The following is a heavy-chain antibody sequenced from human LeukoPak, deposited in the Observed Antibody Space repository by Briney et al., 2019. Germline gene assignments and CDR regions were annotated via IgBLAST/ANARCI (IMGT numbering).Heavy chain of an antibody. CDR1: GGSFSGYY. CDR2: INHSGST. Sequence: NPSETLSLTCAVYGGSFSGYYWSWIRQPPGKGLEWIGEINHSGSTNYNPSLKSRVTISVDTSKNQFSLNLSSVTAADTAVYYCARGERGYLDYWGQGTLVTVSS. V-gene: IGHV4-34*01. CDR3: ARGERGYLDY. D-gene: IGHD5-12*01. J-gene: IGHJ4*02.